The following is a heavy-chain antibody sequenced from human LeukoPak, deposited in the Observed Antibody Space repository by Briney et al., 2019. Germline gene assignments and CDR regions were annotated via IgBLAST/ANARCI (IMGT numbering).Heavy chain of an antibody. J-gene: IGHJ4*02. CDR1: GYSISSGYY. CDR2: ILHSGST. CDR3: ARATVTTCYCDY. Sequence: PSDTLSPTCAVSGYSISSGYYWGWIRQPPGNGLEWIGSILHSGSTYYNPSLKSRVTISVDTSKNQFALKLSSVTAADTAVYYCARATVTTCYCDYWGQGTLVTVSS. V-gene: IGHV4-38-2*01. D-gene: IGHD4-17*01.